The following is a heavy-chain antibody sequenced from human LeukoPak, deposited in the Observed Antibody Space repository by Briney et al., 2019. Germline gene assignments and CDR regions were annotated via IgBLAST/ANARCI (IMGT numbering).Heavy chain of an antibody. J-gene: IGHJ4*02. CDR2: IKQDGSEK. CDR1: GFTFSSYA. CDR3: TRGGIAVDY. D-gene: IGHD6-19*01. V-gene: IGHV3-7*01. Sequence: GGSLRLSCAASGFTFSSYAMSWVRQAPGKGLEWVANIKQDGSEKYYVDSVKGRFTISRDNAKNSLYLQMNSLRAEDTAVYYCTRGGIAVDYWGQGTLVTVSS.